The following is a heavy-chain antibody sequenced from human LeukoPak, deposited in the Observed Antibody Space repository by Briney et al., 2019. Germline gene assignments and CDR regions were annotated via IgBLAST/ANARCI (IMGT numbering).Heavy chain of an antibody. CDR2: IIPIFGTA. Sequence: SVKVSCKASGGTFSSYAISWVRQAPGQGLEWMGGIIPIFGTANYAQKFQGRVTITADESTSTAYMELSSLRSEDTAVYYCARLSSRLYYYGSGTPSWDFDYWAREPWSPSPQ. CDR1: GGTFSSYA. CDR3: ARLSSRLYYYGSGTPSWDFDY. D-gene: IGHD3-10*01. V-gene: IGHV1-69*13. J-gene: IGHJ4*02.